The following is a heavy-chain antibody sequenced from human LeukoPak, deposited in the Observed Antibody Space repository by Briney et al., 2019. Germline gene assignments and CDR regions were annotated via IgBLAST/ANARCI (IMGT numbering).Heavy chain of an antibody. CDR1: GGSINTKTHY. D-gene: IGHD3-22*01. CDR3: AKHGEDDSGYYADFFDH. J-gene: IGHJ4*02. V-gene: IGHV4-39*01. Sequence: PSETLSLTCTVSGGSINTKTHYWACIRQTPGQGLEWIGSVFYNGNTYYNPSLKSRVTISVDTSKNQFSLRLTSVTAADTAVYYCAKHGEDDSGYYADFFDHYGQGTLVTVPS. CDR2: VFYNGNT.